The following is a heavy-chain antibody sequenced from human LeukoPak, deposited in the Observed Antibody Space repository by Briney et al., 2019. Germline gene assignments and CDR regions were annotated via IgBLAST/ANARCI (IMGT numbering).Heavy chain of an antibody. V-gene: IGHV3-23*01. CDR2: ISGSGDST. D-gene: IGHD3-22*01. Sequence: PGGSLRLSCAASGFTFSKYAMTWVRQAPGKELEWVSGISGSGDSTYYADSVRGRFTISRDNSKNTLYLQMNSLRAEDTAVYYCAKVPYSGYYDSGGYYYYFDYWGQGTLVTVSS. CDR1: GFTFSKYA. J-gene: IGHJ4*02. CDR3: AKVPYSGYYDSGGYYYYFDY.